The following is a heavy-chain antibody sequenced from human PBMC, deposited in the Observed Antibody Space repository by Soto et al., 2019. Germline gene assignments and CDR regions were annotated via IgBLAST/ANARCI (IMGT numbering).Heavy chain of an antibody. V-gene: IGHV3-23*01. D-gene: IGHD3-22*01. J-gene: IGHJ4*02. CDR1: GFTFSSYA. CDR3: AKAISITMIVVVCYDY. CDR2: ISGSGGST. Sequence: PGGSLRLSCAASGFTFSSYAMSWVRQAPGKGLEWVSAISGSGGSTYYADSVKGRFTISRDNSKNTLYLQMNSLRAEDTAVYYCAKAISITMIVVVCYDYWGQGTLVTVSS.